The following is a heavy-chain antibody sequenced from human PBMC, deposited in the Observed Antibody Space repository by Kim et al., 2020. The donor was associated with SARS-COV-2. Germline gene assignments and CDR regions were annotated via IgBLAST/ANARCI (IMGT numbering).Heavy chain of an antibody. CDR2: ISVSGGTT. D-gene: IGHD2-15*01. CDR3: ASNIVLVVAAQTDY. Sequence: GGSLRLSCAASGFTFTNQAMSWVRQAPGKGLAWVSTISVSGGTTYYADSVKGRFTISRDNSKNTLYLQMNSLRAEDTAVYYCASNIVLVVAAQTDYWGQGTLVTVSS. J-gene: IGHJ4*02. CDR1: GFTFTNQA. V-gene: IGHV3-23*01.